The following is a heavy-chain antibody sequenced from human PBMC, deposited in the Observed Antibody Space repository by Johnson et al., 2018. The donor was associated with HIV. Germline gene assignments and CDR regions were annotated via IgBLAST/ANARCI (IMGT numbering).Heavy chain of an antibody. Sequence: VQLVESGGGVVQPGRSLRLSCVASGFSFSTYWIHWVRQGPGKGLEWVAVISYDGSNKYYADSVKGRFTISRDNSKNTLYLQMNSLRAEDTAVYYCAKSGLFVLVVYAPDVFDIWGQGTMVTVSS. CDR3: AKSGLFVLVVYAPDVFDI. V-gene: IGHV3-30*18. CDR2: ISYDGSNK. CDR1: GFSFSTYW. D-gene: IGHD2-8*02. J-gene: IGHJ3*02.